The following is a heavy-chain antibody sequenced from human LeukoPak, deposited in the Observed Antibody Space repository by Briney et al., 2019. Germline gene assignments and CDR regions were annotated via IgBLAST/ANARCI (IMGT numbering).Heavy chain of an antibody. V-gene: IGHV1-2*02. D-gene: IGHD2-8*01. CDR1: GYTFTEFY. CDR3: ARVAVLMLYGSSFYYFDY. CDR2: LHTTSGDT. Sequence: ASVTVSCLASGYTFTEFYIHWVGPAPGQGLEWMGWLHTTSGDTNYAQKFQGRVIMTRDTSISTAYIELSRLGSDDTSVYYCARVAVLMLYGSSFYYFDYWVQGALVTVSS. J-gene: IGHJ4*02.